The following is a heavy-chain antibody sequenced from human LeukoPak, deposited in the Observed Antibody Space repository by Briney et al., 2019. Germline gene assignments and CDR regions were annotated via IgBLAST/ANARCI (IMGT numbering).Heavy chain of an antibody. V-gene: IGHV1-46*01. J-gene: IGHJ4*02. Sequence: ASVKVSCKASGYTFTSYFIHWVRQAPGQGLEWMGIINPSGGSTRYAREFQGRVTMTRDMSTRTVYMELSSLRSEDTAAYYCARDLRYCTNTNCFSKASRLGYWGQGTLVTVSS. CDR2: INPSGGST. CDR1: GYTFTSYF. D-gene: IGHD2-2*01. CDR3: ARDLRYCTNTNCFSKASRLGY.